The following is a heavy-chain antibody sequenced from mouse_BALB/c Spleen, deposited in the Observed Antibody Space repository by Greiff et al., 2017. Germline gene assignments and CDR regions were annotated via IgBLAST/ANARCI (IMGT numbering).Heavy chain of an antibody. CDR2: IRSKSNNYAT. CDR1: GFTFNTYA. D-gene: IGHD1-1*02. J-gene: IGHJ4*01. Sequence: EVQGVESGGGLVQPKGSLKLSCAASGFTFNTYAMNWVRQAPGKGLEWVARIRSKSNNYATYYADSVKDRFTISRDDSQSMLYLQMNNLKTEDTAMYYCVRHDYGPYYAMDYWGQGTSVTVSS. CDR3: VRHDYGPYYAMDY. V-gene: IGHV10-1*02.